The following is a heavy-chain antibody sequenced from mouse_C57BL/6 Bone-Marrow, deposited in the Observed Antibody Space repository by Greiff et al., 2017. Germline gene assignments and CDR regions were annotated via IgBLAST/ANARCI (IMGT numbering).Heavy chain of an antibody. CDR2: IDPSDSYT. J-gene: IGHJ2*01. V-gene: IGHV1-50*01. CDR3: ARDDGYYSFDY. Sequence: QVQLQQPGAELVKPGASVTLSCKASGYTFTSYWMQWVKQRPGQGLEWIGEIDPSDSYTNYNQKFKGKATLTVDTSSSTAYMQLSSLTSEDSAVYYCARDDGYYSFDYWCQGTTLTVSS. CDR1: GYTFTSYW. D-gene: IGHD2-3*01.